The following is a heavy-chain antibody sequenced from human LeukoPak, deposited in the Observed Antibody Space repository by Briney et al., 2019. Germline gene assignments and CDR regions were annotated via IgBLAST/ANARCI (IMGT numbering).Heavy chain of an antibody. CDR3: AKGQWLVQNYFVY. Sequence: GGSLRLSCAASGFTFSSYGMHWVRQAPGKGLEWVAFIRYDGSNKYYADSVKGRFTISRDNSKNTLYLQMNSLRAEDTAVYYCAKGQWLVQNYFVYWGQGTLVTVSS. J-gene: IGHJ4*02. CDR2: IRYDGSNK. V-gene: IGHV3-30*02. CDR1: GFTFSSYG. D-gene: IGHD6-19*01.